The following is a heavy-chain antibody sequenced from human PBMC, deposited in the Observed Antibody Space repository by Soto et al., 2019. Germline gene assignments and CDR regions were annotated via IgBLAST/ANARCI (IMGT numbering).Heavy chain of an antibody. V-gene: IGHV2-5*02. Sequence: QITLKESGPPRVKPTQTLTLTCTFSGFSLTSRPMGVGWIRQPPGKALEWLVFIYWDDDKRYSPSLKSRLTITKDTSGNQVALTMTNMDPVDTATYYCAHRLSGYNWNGGYFDYWGQGALVTVSS. CDR1: GFSLTSRPMG. J-gene: IGHJ4*02. D-gene: IGHD1-1*01. CDR2: IYWDDDK. CDR3: AHRLSGYNWNGGYFDY.